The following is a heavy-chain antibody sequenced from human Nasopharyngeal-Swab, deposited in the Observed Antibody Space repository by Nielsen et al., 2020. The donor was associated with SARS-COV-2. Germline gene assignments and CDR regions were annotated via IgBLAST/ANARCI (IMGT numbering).Heavy chain of an antibody. CDR2: IRCKGNNYAT. CDR3: PRCGGGCYSGRDY. J-gene: IGHJ4*02. V-gene: IGHV3-73*01. CDR1: GFTFSDSA. D-gene: IGHD2-15*01. Sequence: GESLKISCAASGFTFSDSAIHWVRQASGEGLEWVARIRCKGNNYATAYSASVKGRFIIFSDDPTNTAYLHMNSLKTEDTAMYYCPRCGGGCYSGRDYWGQGTLVTVSS.